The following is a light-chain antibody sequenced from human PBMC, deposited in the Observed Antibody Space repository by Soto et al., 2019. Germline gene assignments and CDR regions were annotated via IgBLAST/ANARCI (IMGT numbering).Light chain of an antibody. CDR2: AAS. Sequence: DIQMTQSPSSQSASVGDRVTITCRASQSINSYLNWYQQKPGKAPKLLIYAASSLQSGVPSRFSGSGSETDFTLTITSLQPDDFETYYCQQSFSTPRTFGQGTRVDI. V-gene: IGKV1-39*01. CDR3: QQSFSTPRT. J-gene: IGKJ1*01. CDR1: QSINSY.